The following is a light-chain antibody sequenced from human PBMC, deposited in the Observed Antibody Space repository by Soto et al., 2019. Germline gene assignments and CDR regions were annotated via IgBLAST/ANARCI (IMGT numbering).Light chain of an antibody. V-gene: IGKV1-5*01. CDR2: DAS. Sequence: DIQMTQSPSTLSASVGDRVTITCRASQSIRNNWLAWYQQKPGKAPKLLIFDASSLEGGVPSRFSGSGSGTEFTLTISSLQPDDFATYYCQQYSGYPCTFGQGTKVEI. J-gene: IGKJ1*01. CDR3: QQYSGYPCT. CDR1: QSIRNNW.